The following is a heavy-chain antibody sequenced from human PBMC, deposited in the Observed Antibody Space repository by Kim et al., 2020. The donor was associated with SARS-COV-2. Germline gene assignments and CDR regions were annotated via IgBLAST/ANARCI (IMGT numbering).Heavy chain of an antibody. CDR1: GGSFSGYY. D-gene: IGHD3-10*01. CDR2: INHSGST. CDR3: ARYYYGSGYTQPALNWFDP. J-gene: IGHJ5*02. V-gene: IGHV4-34*01. Sequence: SETLSLTCAVYGGSFSGYYWSWIRQPPGKGLEWIGEINHSGSTNYNPSLKSRVTISVDTSKNQFSLKLSSVTAADTAVYYCARYYYGSGYTQPALNWFDPWGQGSLVTVSS.